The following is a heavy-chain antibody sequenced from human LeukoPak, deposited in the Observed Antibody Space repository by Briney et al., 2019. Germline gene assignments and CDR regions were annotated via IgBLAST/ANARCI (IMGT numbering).Heavy chain of an antibody. V-gene: IGHV4-59*01. J-gene: IGHJ5*02. CDR2: IYYSGST. CDR1: GGSISSYY. Sequence: SETLSLTCTVSGGSISSYYWSWIRQPPGKGLEWIGYIYYSGSTNYNPSLKSRVTISVDTSKNQFSLKLSSVTAADTAVYYCARDPGYCSGGSCYSSYNWFDPWGQGTLVTVSS. D-gene: IGHD2-15*01. CDR3: ARDPGYCSGGSCYSSYNWFDP.